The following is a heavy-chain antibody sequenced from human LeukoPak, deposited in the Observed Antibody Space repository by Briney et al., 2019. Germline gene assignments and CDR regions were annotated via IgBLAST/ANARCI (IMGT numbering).Heavy chain of an antibody. J-gene: IGHJ6*02. V-gene: IGHV3-23*01. Sequence: GGSLRLSCAASGFTFSSYAMSWVRQAPGKGLEWVSAISGSDGSTYYADSVEGRFTISRDNSKNTLYLQMNSLRAEDTAVYYCAKDKNRATVVTFYYYGMDVWGQGTTVTVSS. CDR3: AKDKNRATVVTFYYYGMDV. D-gene: IGHD4-23*01. CDR2: ISGSDGST. CDR1: GFTFSSYA.